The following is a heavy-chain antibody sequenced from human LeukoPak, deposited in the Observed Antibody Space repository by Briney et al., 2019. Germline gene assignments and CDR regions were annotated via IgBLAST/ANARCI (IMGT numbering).Heavy chain of an antibody. CDR1: GFTVSSDY. CDR2: IYSGGST. D-gene: IGHD4-11*01. V-gene: IGHV3-53*01. CDR3: ARGNSNYGYYGMDV. J-gene: IGHJ6*02. Sequence: GGSLRLSCAASGFTVSSDYMSWVRQAPGKGLEWVSVIYSGGSTYYADSVKGRFTISRDNSKNTLYLQMNSLRAEDTAVYYCARGNSNYGYYGMDVWGQGTRVTVSS.